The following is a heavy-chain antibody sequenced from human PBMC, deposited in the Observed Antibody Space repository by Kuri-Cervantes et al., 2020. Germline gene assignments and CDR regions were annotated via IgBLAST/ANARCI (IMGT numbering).Heavy chain of an antibody. V-gene: IGHV3-7*04. CDR2: IKQDGSER. CDR1: GFTFDDYA. CDR3: ARDAAADTLGY. J-gene: IGHJ4*02. Sequence: GGSLRLSCAASGFTFDDYAMHWVRQAPGKGLEWVANIKQDGSERYYVDSVKGRFTVSRDNAKNSPYLQMNSLRAEDTAVYYCARDAAADTLGYWGQGTLVTVSS. D-gene: IGHD6-13*01.